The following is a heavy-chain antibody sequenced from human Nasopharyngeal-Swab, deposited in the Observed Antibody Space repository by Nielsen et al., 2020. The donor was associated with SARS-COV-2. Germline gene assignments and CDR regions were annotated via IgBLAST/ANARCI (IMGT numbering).Heavy chain of an antibody. CDR2: INQDGSET. Sequence: GGSLRLSCAASGFSLSTTWMTWVRQAPGRGLEWVANINQDGSETFYVDSVKGRFTISRGNAKNSLSLHMSSPRAEDTAVYYCARGDERYRPFHYWGQGTLVTVSS. J-gene: IGHJ4*02. CDR3: ARGDERYRPFHY. CDR1: GFSLSTTW. D-gene: IGHD3-9*01. V-gene: IGHV3-7*01.